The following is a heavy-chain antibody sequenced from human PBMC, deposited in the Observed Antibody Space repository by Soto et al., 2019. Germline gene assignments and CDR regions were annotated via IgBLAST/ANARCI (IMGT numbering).Heavy chain of an antibody. CDR3: VRHIPNVVDFWSGYYYMDV. D-gene: IGHD3-3*01. J-gene: IGHJ6*03. CDR2: IYYSGST. CDR1: GGSISSSSYY. V-gene: IGHV4-39*01. Sequence: SETLSLTCTVSGGSISSSSYYWGWIRQPPGKGIEWIGSIYYSGSTYYNPSLKSRVTISVDTSKNQFSLKLSSVTAADTAVFFCVRHIPNVVDFWSGYYYMDVWGKGTTVTVSS.